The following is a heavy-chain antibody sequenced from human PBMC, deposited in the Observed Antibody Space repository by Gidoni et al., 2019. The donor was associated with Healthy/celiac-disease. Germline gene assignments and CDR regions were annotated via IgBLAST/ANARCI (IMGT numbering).Heavy chain of an antibody. D-gene: IGHD2-21*02. J-gene: IGHJ6*02. V-gene: IGHV3-30*18. CDR2: ISYDGSNK. Sequence: QVQLVESGGGVVQPGRSLRLSCAASGFPFSSYGMHWVRQAPGKGLEWVAVISYDGSNKYYADSGKGRFTISRDKSKNTLYLQMNSLRAEDTAVYYCAKARVTAYYYYYGMDVWGQGTTVTVSS. CDR1: GFPFSSYG. CDR3: AKARVTAYYYYYGMDV.